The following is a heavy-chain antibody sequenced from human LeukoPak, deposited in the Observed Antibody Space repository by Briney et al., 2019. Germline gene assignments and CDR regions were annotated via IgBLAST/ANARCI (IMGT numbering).Heavy chain of an antibody. J-gene: IGHJ3*02. CDR2: INHSGST. V-gene: IGHV4-34*01. Sequence: SETLSLTCAVYGGSFSGYYWSWIRQPPGKGLEWIGEINHSGSTNYNPSLKSRVTISVDTSKNQFSLKLSSATAADTAVYYCACLTTADALDIWGQGTMVTVSS. CDR1: GGSFSGYY. D-gene: IGHD3-22*01. CDR3: ACLTTADALDI.